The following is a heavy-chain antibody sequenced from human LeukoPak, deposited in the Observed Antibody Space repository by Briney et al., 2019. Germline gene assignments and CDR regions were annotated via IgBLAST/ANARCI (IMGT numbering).Heavy chain of an antibody. CDR3: ARVWGYCSGSSCYSLGKYYFDY. J-gene: IGHJ4*02. CDR1: GGSISSYY. D-gene: IGHD2-15*01. CDR2: IYYSGST. Sequence: SETLSLTCTVSGGSISSYYWSWIRQPPGKGLEWIGYIYYSGSTNYNPSLKSRVTISVDTSKNQFSLKLSSVTAADTAVYYCARVWGYCSGSSCYSLGKYYFDYWGQGTLVTVSS. V-gene: IGHV4-59*12.